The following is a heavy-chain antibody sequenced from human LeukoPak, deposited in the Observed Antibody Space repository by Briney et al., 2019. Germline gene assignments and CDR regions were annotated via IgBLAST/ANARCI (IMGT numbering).Heavy chain of an antibody. J-gene: IGHJ4*02. Sequence: SETLSLTCSVSGGSIRSHYWSWIRQPAGKGLEWIGRIYTYGITTYNPSLKSRVTMSLDTSKNQFSLKLSSVTAADTAVYYCARGGLYYDFWSGHLWGQGTLVTVSS. CDR1: GGSIRSHY. V-gene: IGHV4-4*07. CDR2: IYTYGIT. CDR3: ARGGLYYDFWSGHL. D-gene: IGHD3-3*01.